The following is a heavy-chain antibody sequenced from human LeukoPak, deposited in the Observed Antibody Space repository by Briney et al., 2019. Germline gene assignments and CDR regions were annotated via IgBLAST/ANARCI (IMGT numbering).Heavy chain of an antibody. CDR2: IWYDGSNK. D-gene: IGHD6-13*01. J-gene: IGHJ4*02. CDR1: GFTFSSYG. CDR3: VRSSMAAAGPFDY. V-gene: IGHV3-33*01. Sequence: GGSLRLSCAASGFTFSSYGMHWVRQAPGKGLEWVTVIWYDGSNKYYADSVKGRFTISRDNFKNTLYLQMNSLRAEDTAVYYCVRSSMAAAGPFDYWGQGILVTVSS.